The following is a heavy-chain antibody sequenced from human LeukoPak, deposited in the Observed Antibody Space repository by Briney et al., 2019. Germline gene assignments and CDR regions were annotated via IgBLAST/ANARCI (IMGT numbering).Heavy chain of an antibody. CDR2: ISAYNGNT. V-gene: IGHV1-18*01. CDR1: GYTFTSYG. J-gene: IGHJ4*02. D-gene: IGHD2-2*02. CDR3: ARDDFVVPTATPSDY. Sequence: GASVKVSCKASGYTFTSYGISWVRQAPGQGLEWMGWISAYNGNTNYAQKLQGRVTMTTDTSTSTAYMELRSLRSDDTAVYYCARDDFVVPTATPSDYWGQGTLVTVSS.